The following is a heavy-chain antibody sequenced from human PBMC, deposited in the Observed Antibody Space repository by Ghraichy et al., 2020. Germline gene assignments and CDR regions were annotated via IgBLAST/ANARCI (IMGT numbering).Heavy chain of an antibody. CDR2: IYHSGST. D-gene: IGHD6-19*01. Sequence: GSLSLTCTVSGGSISGYYWSWIRQPPGKGLEWIGYIYHSGSTDYNPSLKSRVTISVDTSKNQFSLKLSSVTAADTAVYYCARGSGWYYYWGQGTLVTVSS. J-gene: IGHJ4*02. CDR3: ARGSGWYYY. V-gene: IGHV4-59*01. CDR1: GGSISGYY.